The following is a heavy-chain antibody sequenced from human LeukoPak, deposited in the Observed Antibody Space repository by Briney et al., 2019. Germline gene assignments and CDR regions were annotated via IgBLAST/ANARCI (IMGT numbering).Heavy chain of an antibody. Sequence: ASVKVSCKASGYTFTGYYMHWVRQAPGQGLEWMGWINPNSGSTNYAQKFQGRVTMTRDTSISTAYMELSRLRSDDTAVYYCARGEFVVVPAATFDYWGQGTLVTVSS. J-gene: IGHJ4*02. CDR1: GYTFTGYY. V-gene: IGHV1-2*02. CDR3: ARGEFVVVPAATFDY. CDR2: INPNSGST. D-gene: IGHD2-2*01.